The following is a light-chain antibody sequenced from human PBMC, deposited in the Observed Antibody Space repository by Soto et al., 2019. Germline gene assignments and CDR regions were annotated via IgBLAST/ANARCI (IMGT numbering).Light chain of an antibody. CDR1: QSVSTN. Sequence: EIVMTQSPASLSVSPGERATLSCRASQSVSTNLAWYQQKVGQAPSLLIYGAFTRATGIPARFIGGGSGTEFTLTIDSLQSEDFAVYYCQQYNDWLELTFGGGTKVDIK. CDR3: QQYNDWLELT. V-gene: IGKV3-15*01. CDR2: GAF. J-gene: IGKJ4*01.